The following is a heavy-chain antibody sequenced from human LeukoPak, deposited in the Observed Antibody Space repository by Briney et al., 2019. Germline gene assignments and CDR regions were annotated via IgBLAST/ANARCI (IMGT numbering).Heavy chain of an antibody. V-gene: IGHV4-59*01. Sequence: SGTLSLTCAVSGGSIKSNNWWSWIRPPPGKGLEWIGYIYYSGSTNYNPSLKSRVTISVDTSKNQFSLKLSSVTAADTAVYYCARAGVAIFGPIYGMDVWGQGTTVTVSS. CDR1: GGSIKSNNW. CDR2: IYYSGST. D-gene: IGHD3-3*01. CDR3: ARAGVAIFGPIYGMDV. J-gene: IGHJ6*02.